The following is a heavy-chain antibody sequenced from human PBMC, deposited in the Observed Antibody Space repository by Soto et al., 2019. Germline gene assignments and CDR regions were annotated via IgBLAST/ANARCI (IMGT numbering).Heavy chain of an antibody. CDR1: GGSFSSYS. V-gene: IGHV1-69*02. CDR3: ARAPRRYCISTSCYAGWLAS. Sequence: SVKVSCKASGGSFSSYSISWVRQAPGQGLEWMGRTIPLLNIANYAQKFQGRVTITADESTSTAYMELSSLRSEDTAVYYCARAPRRYCISTSCYAGWLASWGQGTLVTVSS. J-gene: IGHJ5*01. CDR2: TIPLLNIA. D-gene: IGHD2-2*01.